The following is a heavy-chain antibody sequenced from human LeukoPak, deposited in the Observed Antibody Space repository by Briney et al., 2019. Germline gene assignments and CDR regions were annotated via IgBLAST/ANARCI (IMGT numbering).Heavy chain of an antibody. CDR3: TRGGPTGSIYENFFYMDV. Sequence: PSETLSLTCTVSGGSISSSYYFWGWIRQPPGKELEWIANIYYSGSTYYNPSLKSRVTISVDTSKNQFSLRLNSMTAADTAVYFCTRGGPTGSIYENFFYMDVWGKGTTVTVSS. D-gene: IGHD3-3*02. CDR1: GGSISSSYYF. CDR2: IYYSGST. V-gene: IGHV4-39*07. J-gene: IGHJ6*03.